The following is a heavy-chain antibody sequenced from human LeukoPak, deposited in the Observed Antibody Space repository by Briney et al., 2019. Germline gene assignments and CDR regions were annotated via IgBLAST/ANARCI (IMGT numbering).Heavy chain of an antibody. J-gene: IGHJ4*02. V-gene: IGHV3-30*18. CDR2: ISFDGSTK. Sequence: TGGSLRLSCVASGFTFSSYGMHWVRQAPGKGLDWVAVISFDGSTKYYADSVKGRFTISRDNSKNTLYLQMNSLRAEDTAVYYCAKDYYGSGSYGYCDYWGQGTLVTVSS. D-gene: IGHD3-10*01. CDR3: AKDYYGSGSYGYCDY. CDR1: GFTFSSYG.